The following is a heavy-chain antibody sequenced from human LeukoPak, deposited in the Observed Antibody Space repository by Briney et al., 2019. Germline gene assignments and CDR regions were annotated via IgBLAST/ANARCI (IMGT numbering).Heavy chain of an antibody. Sequence: GGSLRLSCAASGFTFSNYDMHWVRQAPGKGLEWVAVISYDGSNKYYADSVKGRFTISRDNSKNTLYLQMTSLRPQDTAVYYCARGGSYYASGSYFAFDIWGQGTMVTVSS. J-gene: IGHJ3*02. V-gene: IGHV3-30*03. D-gene: IGHD3-10*01. CDR1: GFTFSNYD. CDR2: ISYDGSNK. CDR3: ARGGSYYASGSYFAFDI.